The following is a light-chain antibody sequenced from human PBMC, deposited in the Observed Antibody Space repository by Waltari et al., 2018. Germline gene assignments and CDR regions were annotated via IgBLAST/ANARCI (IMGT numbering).Light chain of an antibody. Sequence: DIQMTQSPSSLSASVGDRVTITFRASQGISNCLALSQQKPGNAPKLLIYRESNFETGVPSRFSGSGSGTDFTLTISSLQPEDIATDDYQQHDNSPFTFGPGTKLDIK. V-gene: IGKV1-33*01. CDR3: QQHDNSPFT. J-gene: IGKJ3*01. CDR2: RES. CDR1: QGISNC.